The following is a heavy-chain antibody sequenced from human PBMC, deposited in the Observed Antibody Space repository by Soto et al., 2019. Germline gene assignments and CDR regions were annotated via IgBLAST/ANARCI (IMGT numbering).Heavy chain of an antibody. D-gene: IGHD2-21*02. CDR1: GGTFSIYA. J-gene: IGHJ3*02. V-gene: IGHV1-69*13. CDR2: IIPIFGTA. Sequence: SVKVSCKASGGTFSIYAISCVLQSPLQWLEWMGGIIPIFGTANYAQKFQGRVTITADESTSTAYMELSSLRSEDTAVYYCARGRGYCGGDCYSGAFDIWGQGTMVTVSS. CDR3: ARGRGYCGGDCYSGAFDI.